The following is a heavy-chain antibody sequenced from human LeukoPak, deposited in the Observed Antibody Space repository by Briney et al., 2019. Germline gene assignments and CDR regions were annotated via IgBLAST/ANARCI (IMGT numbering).Heavy chain of an antibody. CDR1: GGSISSSSYY. CDR3: ARGHDYGGNSVGGYFDY. V-gene: IGHV4-39*01. D-gene: IGHD4-23*01. J-gene: IGHJ4*02. Sequence: SETLSLTCTVSGGSISSSSYYWGWIRQPPGKGLEWIGSIYYSGSTYYNPSLKSRVTISVDTSKNQFSLKLSSVTAADTAVYYCARGHDYGGNSVGGYFDYWGQGTLVTVSS. CDR2: IYYSGST.